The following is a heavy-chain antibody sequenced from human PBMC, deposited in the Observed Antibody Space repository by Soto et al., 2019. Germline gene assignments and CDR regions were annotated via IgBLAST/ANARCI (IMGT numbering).Heavy chain of an antibody. CDR3: ARDVSFFPRSPKLRDAFDI. Sequence: PGGSLRLSCAASGFTFSDYYMSWIRQAPGKGLEWVSYISSSGSTIYYADSVKGRFTISRDNAKNSLYLQMNSLRAEDTAVYYCARDVSFFPRSPKLRDAFDIWGQGTMVTVSS. CDR2: ISSSGSTI. D-gene: IGHD3-16*01. V-gene: IGHV3-11*01. J-gene: IGHJ3*02. CDR1: GFTFSDYY.